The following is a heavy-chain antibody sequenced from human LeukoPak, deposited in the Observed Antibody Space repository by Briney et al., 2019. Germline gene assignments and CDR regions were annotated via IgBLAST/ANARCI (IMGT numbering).Heavy chain of an antibody. CDR2: ISYDGSNK. Sequence: GRSLRLSCAASGFTFSSYGMHWVRQAPGKGLEWVAVISYDGSNKYYADSVKGRFTISRDNSKNTLFLQMDSLRPEDTAVYYCARAVPGTENFDNWGQGTLVPVSS. V-gene: IGHV3-30*03. J-gene: IGHJ4*02. CDR3: ARAVPGTENFDN. CDR1: GFTFSSYG. D-gene: IGHD6-19*01.